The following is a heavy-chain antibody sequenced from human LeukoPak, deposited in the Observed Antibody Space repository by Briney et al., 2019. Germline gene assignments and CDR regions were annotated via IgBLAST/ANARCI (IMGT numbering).Heavy chain of an antibody. J-gene: IGHJ3*02. V-gene: IGHV3-30-3*01. CDR2: ISYDGSNK. Sequence: GRSLRLSCAASGFTFSSYAMHWVRQAPGKGLEWVAVISYDGSNKYYADSVKGRFTISRDNSKSTLYLQMNSLRAEDTAVYYCARGRQGDAFDIWGQGTMVTVSS. CDR3: ARGRQGDAFDI. CDR1: GFTFSSYA.